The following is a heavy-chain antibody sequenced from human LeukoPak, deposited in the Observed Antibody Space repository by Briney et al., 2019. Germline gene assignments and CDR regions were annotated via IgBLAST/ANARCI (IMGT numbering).Heavy chain of an antibody. D-gene: IGHD2-2*01. CDR1: GGSFSGYY. Sequence: SETLSLTCAVYGGSFSGYYWSWIRQPPGKGLEWIGEINHSGGTNYNPSLKSRVTISVDTSKNQFSLKLSSVTAADTAVYYCARGRVVPEGDWFDPWGQGTLVTVSS. V-gene: IGHV4-34*01. J-gene: IGHJ5*02. CDR3: ARGRVVPEGDWFDP. CDR2: INHSGGT.